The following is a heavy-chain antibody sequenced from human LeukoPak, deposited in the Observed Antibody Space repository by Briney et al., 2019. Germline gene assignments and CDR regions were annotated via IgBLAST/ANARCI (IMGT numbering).Heavy chain of an antibody. CDR1: GFTFSSYA. CDR2: ISGSGSST. CDR3: ATLMGSPLGGFDY. V-gene: IGHV3-23*01. D-gene: IGHD3-16*01. J-gene: IGHJ4*02. Sequence: GGSLRLSCAASGFTFSSYAMSWVRQAPGKGLEWVSAISGSGSSTYYADSVKGRFTISRDNSKNTLYLQMNSLRAEDTAVYYCATLMGSPLGGFDYWGQGTLVTVSS.